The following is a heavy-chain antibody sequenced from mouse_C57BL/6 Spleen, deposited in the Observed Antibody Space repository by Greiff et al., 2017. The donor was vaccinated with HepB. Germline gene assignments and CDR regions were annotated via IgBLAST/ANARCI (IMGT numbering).Heavy chain of an antibody. J-gene: IGHJ3*01. V-gene: IGHV1-55*01. CDR2: IYPGSGST. D-gene: IGHD2-1*01. CDR1: GYTFTSYW. Sequence: QVQLQQPGAELVKPGASVKMSCKASGYTFTSYWITWVKQRPGQGLEWIGDIYPGSGSTNYNEKFKSKATLTVDTSSSTAYMQLSSLTSEDSAVYYCARPSVIYYGNYGWFAYWGQGTLVTVSA. CDR3: ARPSVIYYGNYGWFAY.